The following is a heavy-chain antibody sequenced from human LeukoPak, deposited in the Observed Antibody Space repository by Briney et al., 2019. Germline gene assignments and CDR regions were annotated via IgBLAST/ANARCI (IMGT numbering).Heavy chain of an antibody. D-gene: IGHD2-2*01. CDR3: ASNIVVVPAAYYYYYMDV. CDR1: GGSISSYY. CDR2: IYYSGST. Sequence: SETLSLTCTVSGGSISSYYWSWIRQPPGKGLEWIGYIYYSGSTNYNPSLKSRVTISVDTSKNQFSLKLSSVTAADTAVYYCASNIVVVPAAYYYYYMDVWGKGTTVTISS. J-gene: IGHJ6*03. V-gene: IGHV4-59*12.